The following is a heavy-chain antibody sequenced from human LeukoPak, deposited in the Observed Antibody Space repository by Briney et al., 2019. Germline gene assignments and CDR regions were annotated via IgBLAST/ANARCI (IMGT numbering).Heavy chain of an antibody. CDR2: ISGSGGST. D-gene: IGHD3-22*01. Sequence: GGSLRLSCRVSGITLSNYGMSWVRQAPGKGLEWVAGISGSGGSTKYADSVKGRFTISRDNPKNTLYLQMTSLRAEDTAVCFCAKRGVVIRVILVGFHKEAYYFDSRGQGALVTVSS. CDR1: GITLSNYG. V-gene: IGHV3-23*01. CDR3: AKRGVVIRVILVGFHKEAYYFDS. J-gene: IGHJ4*02.